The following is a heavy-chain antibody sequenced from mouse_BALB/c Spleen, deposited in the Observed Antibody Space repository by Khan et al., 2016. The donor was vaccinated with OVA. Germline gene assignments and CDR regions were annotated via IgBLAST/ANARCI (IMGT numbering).Heavy chain of an antibody. V-gene: IGHV1-4*01. Sequence: QVQLQQSGAELARPGASVKMSCKTSGYTFTNYMMHWVKQRPGQGLEWIGYINPSTDYANYNQKFKDKATLTADKSSSTAYMQLSSLTSEDFAVYYCASYYGYPAWFAYWGQGTLVTVSA. CDR3: ASYYGYPAWFAY. J-gene: IGHJ3*01. D-gene: IGHD2-14*01. CDR2: INPSTDYA. CDR1: GYTFTNYM.